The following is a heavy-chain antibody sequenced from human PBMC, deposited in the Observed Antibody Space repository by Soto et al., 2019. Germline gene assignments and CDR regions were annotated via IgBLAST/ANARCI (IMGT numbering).Heavy chain of an antibody. Sequence: QVQLQESGPGLVKPSETLSLTCAVSGYSISSGYYWGWIRQPPGKGLEWIGSINHSGSTYYNPSLKSRVTISVDTSKNQFSLKLSSVTAADTAVYYCASSANDGLVFDYWGQGTLVTVSS. CDR2: INHSGST. D-gene: IGHD1-1*01. J-gene: IGHJ4*02. CDR1: GYSISSGYY. CDR3: ASSANDGLVFDY. V-gene: IGHV4-38-2*01.